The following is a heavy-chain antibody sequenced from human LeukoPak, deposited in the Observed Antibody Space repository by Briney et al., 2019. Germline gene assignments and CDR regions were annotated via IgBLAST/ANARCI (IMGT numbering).Heavy chain of an antibody. J-gene: IGHJ4*02. Sequence: GASVKVSCKASGYTFTSYYMHWVRQAPGQGLEWMGIINPSGGSTSYAQKFQGRVTMTRDTSTSTVYMELRSLRSDDTAVYYCASGYCSSTSCYTGSTVNYDYWGQGTLVTVSS. D-gene: IGHD2-2*02. CDR1: GYTFTSYY. V-gene: IGHV1-46*01. CDR2: INPSGGST. CDR3: ASGYCSSTSCYTGSTVNYDY.